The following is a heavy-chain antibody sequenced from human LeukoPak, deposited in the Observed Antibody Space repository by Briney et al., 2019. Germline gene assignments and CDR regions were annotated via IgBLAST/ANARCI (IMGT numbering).Heavy chain of an antibody. D-gene: IGHD3-3*01. Sequence: SETLSLTCAVYGGSFSGYYWSWIRQPPGKGLEWIGEINHSGSTNYNPSLKSRVTISVDTSKNQFSLKLSSVTAADTAVYYCARVRLSVLRFLEWLPGEYNWFDPWGQGTLVTVSS. CDR1: GGSFSGYY. CDR3: ARVRLSVLRFLEWLPGEYNWFDP. J-gene: IGHJ5*02. V-gene: IGHV4-34*01. CDR2: INHSGST.